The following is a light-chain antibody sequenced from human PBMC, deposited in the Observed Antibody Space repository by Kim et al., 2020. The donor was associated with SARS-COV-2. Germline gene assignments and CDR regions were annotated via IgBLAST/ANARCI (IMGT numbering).Light chain of an antibody. CDR2: QNT. J-gene: IGLJ1*01. CDR3: QAWDSRSSVYV. Sequence: SYELTQPPSLSVSPGQTATITCSGDKLGDKFVGWYQQKSDQSPILLIFQNTKRPSGIPERFSGSNSGNTATLTIRGTQTLDEADYYCQAWDSRSSVYVFGTGTKVTVL. CDR1: KLGDKF. V-gene: IGLV3-1*01.